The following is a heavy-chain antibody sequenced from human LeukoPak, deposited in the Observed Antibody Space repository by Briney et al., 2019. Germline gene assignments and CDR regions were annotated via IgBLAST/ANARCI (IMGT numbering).Heavy chain of an antibody. V-gene: IGHV4-59*01. J-gene: IGHJ4*02. CDR2: IYYSGST. CDR3: ARGEAAAGKLFDY. CDR1: DGSISSYY. Sequence: SETLSLTCTVSDGSISSYYWSWIRQPPGKGLEWIGYIYYSGSTNYNPSLKSRVTISVDTSKNQFSLKLSSVTAADTAVYYCARGEAAAGKLFDYWGQGTLVTVSS. D-gene: IGHD6-13*01.